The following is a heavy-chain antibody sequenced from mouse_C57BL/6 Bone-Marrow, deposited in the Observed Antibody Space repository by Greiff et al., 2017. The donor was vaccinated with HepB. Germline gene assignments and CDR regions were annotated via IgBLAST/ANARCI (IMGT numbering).Heavy chain of an antibody. CDR3: ASVNWAAWFAY. J-gene: IGHJ3*01. V-gene: IGHV3-6*01. Sequence: DVKLQESGPGLVKPSQSLSLTCSVTGYSITSGYYWNWIRQFPGNKLEWMGYISYDGSNNYNPSLKNRISSTRDTSKNQFFLKLNSVTTEDTATYYCASVNWAAWFAYWGQGTLVTVSA. D-gene: IGHD4-1*02. CDR2: ISYDGSN. CDR1: GYSITSGYY.